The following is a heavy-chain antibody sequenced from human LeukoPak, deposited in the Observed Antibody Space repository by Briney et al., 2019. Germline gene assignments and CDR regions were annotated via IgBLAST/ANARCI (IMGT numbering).Heavy chain of an antibody. J-gene: IGHJ4*02. CDR2: INTNTGNP. D-gene: IGHD6-13*01. CDR3: ARVGSIAAAGTPDY. Sequence: ASVKVSCKASGYTFTSYAMNWVRQAPGQGLEWMGWINTNTGNPTYAQGFTGRFVFSLDTSVSTAYLQVNSLRAEDTAVYYCARVGSIAAAGTPDYWGQGTLVTVSS. CDR1: GYTFTSYA. V-gene: IGHV7-4-1*02.